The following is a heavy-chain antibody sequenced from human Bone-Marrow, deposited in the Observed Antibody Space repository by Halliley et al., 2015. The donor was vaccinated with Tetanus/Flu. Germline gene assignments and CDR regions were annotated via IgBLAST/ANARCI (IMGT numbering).Heavy chain of an antibody. CDR3: TAFPRLAPYQYGVDV. V-gene: IGHV3-15*01. CDR1: GFSLKYAW. Sequence: SLRLSCKASGFSLKYAWMNWVRQTPGKGLEWIGRIQSEVDGGTTDYAASVRGRFIITRDDSENTVYLQMSSLEREDTAVFYCTAFPRLAPYQYGVDVWGQGTTVSGSS. CDR2: IQSEVDGGTT. J-gene: IGHJ6*02.